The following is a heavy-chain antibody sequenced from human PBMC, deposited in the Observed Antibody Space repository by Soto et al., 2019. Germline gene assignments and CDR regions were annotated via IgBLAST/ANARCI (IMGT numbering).Heavy chain of an antibody. V-gene: IGHV4-34*01. D-gene: IGHD6-19*01. J-gene: IGHJ3*02. CDR3: ARDPLAGRSGAAFDI. CDR2: INHSGNT. Sequence: QVQLQQWGAGLLKPSETLSLTCAVYGGSFSGYYWSWIRQPPGKGLEWIGEINHSGNTNYNPSLKSRVTISVDTSKNQFSLKLSSVTAADTAVYYCARDPLAGRSGAAFDIWGQGTMVTVSS. CDR1: GGSFSGYY.